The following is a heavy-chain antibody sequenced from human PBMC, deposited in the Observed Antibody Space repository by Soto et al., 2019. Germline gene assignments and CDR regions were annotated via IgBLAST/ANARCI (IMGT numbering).Heavy chain of an antibody. V-gene: IGHV3-23*01. CDR1: GFTFSNYA. CDR3: AKREYYDSSGYYPL. J-gene: IGHJ4*02. D-gene: IGHD3-22*01. CDR2: ISGSGGST. Sequence: PGGSLRLSCAASGFTFSNYAMSWVRQAPGKGLEWVSGISGSGGSTYYADYVKGRFTISRDNSKNTLYLQMNSLRAEDTAVYYCAKREYYDSSGYYPLWGQGILVTVSS.